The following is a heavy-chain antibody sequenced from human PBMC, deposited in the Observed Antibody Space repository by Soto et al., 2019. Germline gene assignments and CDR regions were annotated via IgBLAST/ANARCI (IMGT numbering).Heavy chain of an antibody. CDR1: GDSITEVS. CDR3: ATGPPWNYFDF. D-gene: IGHD5-12*01. Sequence: VQSGAEVKKPGASVEVSCKLSGDSITEVSMHWVRQSPEKGLEWMGGYDPEKGRRISAQNFKGRLTMTEDTSTDTAYMKLISLETDDTAVYFCATGPPWNYFDFWGQGTLVTVSS. CDR2: YDPEKGRR. V-gene: IGHV1-24*01. J-gene: IGHJ4*02.